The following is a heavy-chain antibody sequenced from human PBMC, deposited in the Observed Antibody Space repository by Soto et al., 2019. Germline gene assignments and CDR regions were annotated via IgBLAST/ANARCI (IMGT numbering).Heavy chain of an antibody. D-gene: IGHD6-19*01. CDR1: GYTFTNYH. Sequence: QVQAVQSGAEVKKPGASVKVSCKTSGYTFTNYHVHWVRQAPGQGLEWMGAINPNGGSTTYAQHLQGRVTMASDTSTRTAYMEMSSLRSEDTAVYYCALPKNTLGWYNFWGQGTLVTVS. CDR3: ALPKNTLGWYNF. J-gene: IGHJ4*02. V-gene: IGHV1-46*01. CDR2: INPNGGST.